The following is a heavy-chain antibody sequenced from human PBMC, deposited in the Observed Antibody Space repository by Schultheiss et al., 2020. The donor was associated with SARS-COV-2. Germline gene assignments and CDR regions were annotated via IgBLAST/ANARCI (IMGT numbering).Heavy chain of an antibody. CDR3: ARDSASSGSYYFGY. Sequence: SETLSLTCAVYGGSFSGYYWSWIRQPPGKGLEWIGEINHSGSTNYNPSLKSRVTISVDTSKNQFSLKLSSVTAADTAVYYCARDSASSGSYYFGYWGQGTQVTVSS. V-gene: IGHV4-34*01. CDR2: INHSGST. CDR1: GGSFSGYY. D-gene: IGHD6-19*01. J-gene: IGHJ4*02.